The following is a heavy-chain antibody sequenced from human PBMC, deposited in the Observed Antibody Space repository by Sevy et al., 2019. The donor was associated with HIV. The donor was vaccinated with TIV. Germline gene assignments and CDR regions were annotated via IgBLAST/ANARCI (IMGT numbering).Heavy chain of an antibody. V-gene: IGHV3-7*03. CDR1: GFTFSSYA. CDR3: ARDCSSTTCLWGLDV. Sequence: GGSLRLSCAASGFTFSSYAMHWVRQAPGKGLEWVAHIKRDGSEKYYVDSVKGRFSISRDNPKNSLYLQMNSLRAEDTAVYYCARDCSSTTCLWGLDVWGQGTTVTVSS. D-gene: IGHD2-2*01. J-gene: IGHJ6*02. CDR2: IKRDGSEK.